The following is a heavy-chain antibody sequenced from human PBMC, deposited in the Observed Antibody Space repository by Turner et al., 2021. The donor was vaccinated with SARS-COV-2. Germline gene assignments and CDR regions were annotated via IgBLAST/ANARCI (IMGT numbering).Heavy chain of an antibody. J-gene: IGHJ2*01. D-gene: IGHD2-21*02. CDR3: ATKTHCGSDCYSKYFDL. V-gene: IGHV4-39*01. CDR1: GGPVTHSFYF. CDR2: MSYSEMT. Sequence: QLQLEESGPGLVKASETLSLTCGGSGGPVTHSFYFWGWVRQAPGRGLEWIASMSYSEMTYHNPSLRSRVSISKDTSKNQFSLRLTSLTAADTAIYYCATKTHCGSDCYSKYFDLWGRGTPVTVAS.